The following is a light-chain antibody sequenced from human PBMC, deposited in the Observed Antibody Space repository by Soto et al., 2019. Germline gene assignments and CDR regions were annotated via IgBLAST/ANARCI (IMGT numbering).Light chain of an antibody. CDR1: QSVSSY. CDR3: QQRGNWPPWT. J-gene: IGKJ1*01. V-gene: IGKV3-11*01. Sequence: EIVLTQSPATLSLSPGERATLSCRASQSVSSYLAWYQQKPGQAPRLLIYDASNRATGIPARFSGSGSWTDFTLTISSLEPEDFAVYYCQQRGNWPPWTFGQGTKVEIK. CDR2: DAS.